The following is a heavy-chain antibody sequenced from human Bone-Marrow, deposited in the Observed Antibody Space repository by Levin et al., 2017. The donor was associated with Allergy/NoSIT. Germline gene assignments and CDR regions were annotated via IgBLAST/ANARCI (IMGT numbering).Heavy chain of an antibody. CDR3: ARDHAFPDDSSGYPESKTDAFDI. CDR2: ISSSSSYI. V-gene: IGHV3-21*01. D-gene: IGHD3-22*01. CDR1: GFTFSSYS. J-gene: IGHJ3*02. Sequence: GGSLRLSCAASGFTFSSYSMNWVRQAPGKGLEWVSSISSSSSYIYYADSVKGRFTISRDNAKNSLYLQMNSLRAEDTAVYYCARDHAFPDDSSGYPESKTDAFDIWGQGTMVTVSS.